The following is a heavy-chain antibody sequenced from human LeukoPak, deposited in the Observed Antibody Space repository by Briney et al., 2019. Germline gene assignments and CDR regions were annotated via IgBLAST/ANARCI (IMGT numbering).Heavy chain of an antibody. Sequence: GRSLRLSCAASGFTFDTYTLHWVRQAPGKGLEWVALMSYDGSNKVYTDSVKGQFTISRDDSKNTLYLQMNSLRAEDTAVYYCARGRYCSSLSCYGQLVFDYWGQGTLVTVSS. J-gene: IGHJ4*02. CDR3: ARGRYCSSLSCYGQLVFDY. V-gene: IGHV3-30-3*01. CDR2: MSYDGSNK. D-gene: IGHD2-2*01. CDR1: GFTFDTYT.